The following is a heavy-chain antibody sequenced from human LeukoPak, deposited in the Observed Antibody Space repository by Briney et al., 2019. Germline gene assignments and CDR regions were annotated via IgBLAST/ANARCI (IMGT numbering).Heavy chain of an antibody. D-gene: IGHD3-10*01. CDR3: ARVRGSGSYRAFDI. V-gene: IGHV3-30-3*01. CDR2: ISYDGSNK. J-gene: IGHJ3*02. Sequence: PGGSLRLSCAASGCTFSSYAMHWVRQAPGKGLEWVAVISYDGSNKYYADSVKGRFTISRDNSKNTLYLQMNSLRAEDTAVYYCARVRGSGSYRAFDIWGQGTMVTVSS. CDR1: GCTFSSYA.